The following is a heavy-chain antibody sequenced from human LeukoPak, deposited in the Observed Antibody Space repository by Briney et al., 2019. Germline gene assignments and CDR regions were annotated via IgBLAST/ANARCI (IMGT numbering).Heavy chain of an antibody. CDR1: GFTFSSYG. CDR3: AKDKDPAVGYSGSYRAYDY. D-gene: IGHD1-26*01. CDR2: IWYDGSNK. V-gene: IGHV3-30*02. J-gene: IGHJ4*02. Sequence: GGSLRLSCAASGFTFSSYGMHWVRQAPGKGLEWVAVIWYDGSNKYYADSVKGRFTISRDNSKNTLYLQMNSLRAEDTAVYYCAKDKDPAVGYSGSYRAYDYWGQGTLVTVSS.